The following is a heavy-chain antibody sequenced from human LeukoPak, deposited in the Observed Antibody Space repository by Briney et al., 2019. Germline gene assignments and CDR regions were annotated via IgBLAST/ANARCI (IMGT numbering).Heavy chain of an antibody. CDR2: IKPDGTDK. CDR3: ARVRTAAGSWDYFDY. V-gene: IGHV3-7*01. D-gene: IGHD6-13*01. Sequence: GGSLRLSCAVSGFTFSNYWMTWLRQAPAQGLEWVANIKPDGTDKYYVDSVKGRFTISRDNAKNSVYLQMNGLRVEDTAVYYCARVRTAAGSWDYFDYWGQGTLVTVSS. CDR1: GFTFSNYW. J-gene: IGHJ4*02.